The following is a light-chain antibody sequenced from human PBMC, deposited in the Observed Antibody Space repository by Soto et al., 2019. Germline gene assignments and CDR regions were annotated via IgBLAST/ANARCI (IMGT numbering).Light chain of an antibody. J-gene: IGKJ4*01. Sequence: DIQMTQSPSSLSASLGDRVTITCRASQGISGYLAWYQQKPGKVPRLLIYSASTLQSGVPSRFSGSGSGTEFTLTISSLQPEDFASYYCQQLDRYPFTFGGGTKVDIK. CDR1: QGISGY. V-gene: IGKV1-9*01. CDR3: QQLDRYPFT. CDR2: SAS.